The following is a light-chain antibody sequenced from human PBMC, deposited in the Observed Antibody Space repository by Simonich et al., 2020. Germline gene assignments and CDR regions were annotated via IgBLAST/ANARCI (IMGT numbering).Light chain of an antibody. CDR1: SSDVGGYNY. CDR3: SSYTSSSVV. CDR2: DVS. V-gene: IGLV2-14*01. Sequence: QSALTQPASVSGSPGQSITISCTGTSSDVGGYNYVSWYQQHPGKAPKLMIYDVSKRPPGVSNRVSGSKSGNTASLTISGLQAEDEADYYCSSYTSSSVVFGGGTKLTDL. J-gene: IGLJ2*01.